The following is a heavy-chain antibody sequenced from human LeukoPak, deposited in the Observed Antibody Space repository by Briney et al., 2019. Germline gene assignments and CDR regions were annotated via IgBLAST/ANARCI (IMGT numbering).Heavy chain of an antibody. D-gene: IGHD2-15*01. V-gene: IGHV3-48*04. CDR2: ISSSGSTI. J-gene: IGHJ4*02. CDR1: GLTFSSYS. CDR3: AREGYCSGGSCHPPDY. Sequence: GGSLRLSCAASGLTFSSYSMNWVRQAPGKGLEWVSYISSSGSTIYYADSVKGRFTISRDNAKNSLYLQMNSLRAEDTAVYYCAREGYCSGGSCHPPDYWGQGTLVTVSS.